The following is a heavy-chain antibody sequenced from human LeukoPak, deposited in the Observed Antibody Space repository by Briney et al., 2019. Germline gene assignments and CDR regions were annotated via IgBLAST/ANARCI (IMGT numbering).Heavy chain of an antibody. CDR3: ARGYFDWLTL. D-gene: IGHD3-9*01. CDR1: GGSFSGYY. CDR2: INHSGST. J-gene: IGHJ4*02. Sequence: SETLSLTCAVYGGSFSGYYWSWIRQPPGKGLEWIGEINHSGSTNYSPSLKSRVTISVDTSKNQFSLKLSSVTAADTAVYYCARGYFDWLTLWGQGTLVTVSS. V-gene: IGHV4-34*01.